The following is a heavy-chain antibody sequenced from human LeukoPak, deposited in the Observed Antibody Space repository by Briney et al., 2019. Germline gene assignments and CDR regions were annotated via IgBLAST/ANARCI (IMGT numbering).Heavy chain of an antibody. Sequence: RGSLRLSCGASGFTFSSYSMNWVRQAPGKGLEWVSSISSSSSYIYYADSVKGRFTISRDNAKNSLYLQMNSLRAEDTAVYYCARDDGDSDAFDIWGQGTMATVSS. D-gene: IGHD4-17*01. CDR2: ISSSSSYI. V-gene: IGHV3-21*01. CDR1: GFTFSSYS. J-gene: IGHJ3*02. CDR3: ARDDGDSDAFDI.